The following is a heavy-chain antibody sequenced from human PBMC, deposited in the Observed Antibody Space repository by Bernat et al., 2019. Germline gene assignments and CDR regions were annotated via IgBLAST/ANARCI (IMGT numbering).Heavy chain of an antibody. CDR2: ISGSGTSA. J-gene: IGHJ4*02. CDR1: GFTFSTYA. Sequence: EVQLLESGGGLVQPGGSLRLSCAASGFTFSTYAMSWVRQAPGKGLEWVSAISGSGTSAYYADSVKGRFTISRDNSKNTLYLQMRSLRAEDTAVYYCAKEASAWYGQNDYWGQGTLVTVSS. CDR3: AKEASAWYGQNDY. V-gene: IGHV3-23*01. D-gene: IGHD6-19*01.